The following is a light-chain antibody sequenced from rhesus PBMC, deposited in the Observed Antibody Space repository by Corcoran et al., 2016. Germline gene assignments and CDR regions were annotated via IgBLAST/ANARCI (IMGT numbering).Light chain of an antibody. CDR1: SSDIGGFNF. J-gene: IGLJ1*01. CDR3: CSYAGRYIYI. CDR2: AVS. Sequence: QAALTQPRSVSGSPGQSVTISCTGTSSDIGGFNFVSWYQQHPGTAPKLMIYAVSKRPSGVSDRFSGSKSGNPASLTIAGLQAEDEADYYCCSYAGRYIYIFGAGTRLTVL. V-gene: IGLV2-32*01.